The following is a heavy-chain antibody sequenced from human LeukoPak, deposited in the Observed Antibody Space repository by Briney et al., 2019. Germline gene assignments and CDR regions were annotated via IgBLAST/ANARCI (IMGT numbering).Heavy chain of an antibody. J-gene: IGHJ6*03. CDR1: GGSISSYY. CDR2: IYYSGST. V-gene: IGHV4-39*01. Sequence: NPSETLSLTCTVSGGSISSYYWGWIRQPPGKGLEWIGTIYYSGSTYYNSSLKSRVTISVDTSKNQFSLKLSSVTAADTAVYYCARHDRPYYYMDVWGKGTTVTVSS. CDR3: ARHDRPYYYMDV.